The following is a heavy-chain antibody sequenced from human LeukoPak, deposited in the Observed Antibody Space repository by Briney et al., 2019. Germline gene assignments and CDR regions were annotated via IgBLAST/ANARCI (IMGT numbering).Heavy chain of an antibody. Sequence: SETLSLTCAVYGGSFSGYYWSWIRQPPGKGLEWIGEINHSGSTNYNPSLKSRVTISVDTSKNQFSLKLSSVTAVDTAVYYCARTVHYYGSGSPPFDPWGQGTLVTVSS. V-gene: IGHV4-34*01. J-gene: IGHJ5*02. CDR2: INHSGST. CDR1: GGSFSGYY. CDR3: ARTVHYYGSGSPPFDP. D-gene: IGHD3-10*01.